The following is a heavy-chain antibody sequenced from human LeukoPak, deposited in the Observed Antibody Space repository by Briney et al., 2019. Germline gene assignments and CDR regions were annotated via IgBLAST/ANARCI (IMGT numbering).Heavy chain of an antibody. V-gene: IGHV3-23*01. CDR2: ISGSGGNT. CDR1: GFTFSSYA. D-gene: IGHD6-19*01. CDR3: AKAVAGTSLDY. Sequence: GGSLRLSCAASGFTFSSYAMSWVRQAPGKGLEWVAAISGSGGNTYYADSVKGRFTISRDNSKNTLYLQMNSLRAEDTAVYYCAKAVAGTSLDYWGQGTLVTVSS. J-gene: IGHJ4*02.